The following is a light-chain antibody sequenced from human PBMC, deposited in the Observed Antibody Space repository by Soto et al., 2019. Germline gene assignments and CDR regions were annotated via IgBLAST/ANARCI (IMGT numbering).Light chain of an antibody. Sequence: QSVLTQPPSVSGAPGQRVTISCTGSSSNIGAGYDVYWYQQPPGTAPKLLIYGNSNRPSGVPDRFSGSKSGTSASLAITGLQAEDEADYYCQSYDSSLSQGVFGTGTKLTVL. CDR3: QSYDSSLSQGV. V-gene: IGLV1-40*01. CDR1: SSNIGAGYD. J-gene: IGLJ1*01. CDR2: GNS.